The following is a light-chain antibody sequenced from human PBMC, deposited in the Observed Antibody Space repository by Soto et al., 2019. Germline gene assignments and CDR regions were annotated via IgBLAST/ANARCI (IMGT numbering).Light chain of an antibody. J-gene: IGLJ2*01. Sequence: SVLTQPPSASGTPGQRVTISCSGGSSNIGSNTVNWYQQVPGTAPKFLIYSNNQRPSGVPDRFSGSKSGTSASLAISGLQSEDEADYYCAAWDDSLNVVLFGGGTKVTVL. CDR3: AAWDDSLNVVL. CDR2: SNN. V-gene: IGLV1-44*01. CDR1: SSNIGSNT.